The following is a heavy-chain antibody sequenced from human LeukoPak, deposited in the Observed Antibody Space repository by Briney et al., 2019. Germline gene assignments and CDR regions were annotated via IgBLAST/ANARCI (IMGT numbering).Heavy chain of an antibody. V-gene: IGHV3-21*01. CDR2: ISSSGTYV. CDR1: GFTFSSYG. Sequence: GGSLRLSCAASGFTFSSYGMNWVRPAPGKGLEWVSSISSSGTYVYYADSVKGRFTISRDNAKTSLFLQMNSLRAEDTAVYYCARDSGYDYPPYGGMDVWGQGTTVTVSS. CDR3: ARDSGYDYPPYGGMDV. J-gene: IGHJ6*02. D-gene: IGHD5-12*01.